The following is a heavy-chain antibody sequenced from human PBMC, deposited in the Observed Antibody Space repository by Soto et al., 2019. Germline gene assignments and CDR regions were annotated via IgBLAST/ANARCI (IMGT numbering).Heavy chain of an antibody. CDR1: GGSISIGVYY. J-gene: IGHJ4*02. CDR3: ARIGNPDASLYFDY. Sequence: QVQLQESGPGLVKPSQTLSLTCTVSGGSISIGVYYWNWIRQHPGKGLEWIGYTYHTGSTYYNPSLESRVTISVDPSKNHFSLKLSSVTAADTAVYYCARIGNPDASLYFDYWGQGALVTVSS. V-gene: IGHV4-31*03. CDR2: TYHTGST.